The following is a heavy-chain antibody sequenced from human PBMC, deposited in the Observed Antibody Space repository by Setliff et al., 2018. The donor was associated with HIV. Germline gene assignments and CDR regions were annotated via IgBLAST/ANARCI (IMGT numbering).Heavy chain of an antibody. CDR1: GGSINRSPYY. V-gene: IGHV4-39*07. Sequence: SETLSLTCTVSGGSINRSPYYWGWIRQPPGEGLEWIASIFYSGSTYHNPSLKSRVTISVDTANNQFSLKVNSMTAADSAIYYCARVESGILGYWGRGTLVTVSS. CDR3: ARVESGILGY. J-gene: IGHJ4*02. CDR2: IFYSGST. D-gene: IGHD1-26*01.